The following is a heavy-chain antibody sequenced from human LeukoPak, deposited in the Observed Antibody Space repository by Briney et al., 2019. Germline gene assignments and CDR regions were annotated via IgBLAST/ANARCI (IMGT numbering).Heavy chain of an antibody. CDR2: ISSDGSST. V-gene: IGHV3-74*01. Sequence: PGGSLRLSCAASGFTLSSYWMHWVRQAPGKGLVWVSRISSDGSSTNYADSVKGRFTISRDNAKNTLYLQMNSLRAEDTAVYYCARGASPNAFDIWGQGTMVTVSS. J-gene: IGHJ3*02. CDR1: GFTLSSYW. CDR3: ARGASPNAFDI.